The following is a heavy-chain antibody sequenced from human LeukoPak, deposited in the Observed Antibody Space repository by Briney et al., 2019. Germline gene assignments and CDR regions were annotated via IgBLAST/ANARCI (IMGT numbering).Heavy chain of an antibody. Sequence: GGSLRLSCTVSGFTVSNNYMSWVRQAPGKGLEWVSVIYGGRNNTVYADSVKGRFTISRDNSKNTLYLQMNSLRAEDTAVYYCAKGYSSSWYSWFDPWGQGTLVTVSS. CDR1: GFTVSNNY. CDR3: AKGYSSSWYSWFDP. V-gene: IGHV3-53*01. CDR2: IYGGRNNT. J-gene: IGHJ5*02. D-gene: IGHD6-13*01.